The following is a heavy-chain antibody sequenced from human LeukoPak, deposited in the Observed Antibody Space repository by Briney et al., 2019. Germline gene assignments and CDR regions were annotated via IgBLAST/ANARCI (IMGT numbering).Heavy chain of an antibody. J-gene: IGHJ4*02. CDR2: ISGSGGST. Sequence: GGSLRLSCAASGFTFSSYVMTWVRQAPGKGLEWVSSISGSGGSTYYADTVKGRFTISRDNSKNTLSLQMNSLRAEDTAKYYCAKGSTEAVNWGQGTLVTVSS. V-gene: IGHV3-23*01. D-gene: IGHD4-17*01. CDR3: AKGSTEAVN. CDR1: GFTFSSYV.